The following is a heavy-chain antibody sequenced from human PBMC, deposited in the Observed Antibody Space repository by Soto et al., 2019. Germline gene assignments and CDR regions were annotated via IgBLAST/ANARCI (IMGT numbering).Heavy chain of an antibody. D-gene: IGHD3-10*01. J-gene: IGHJ4*02. Sequence: GGSLRLSCAASGFAFNTYSFHWVRQAPGKGLEWVAVVSPDGSNKYYADSVRGRFTISRDNSKNTLYLQMNSLRPEDTAVYYCAREPRGRGYLDYWGQGTLVTVSS. V-gene: IGHV3-30-3*01. CDR3: AREPRGRGYLDY. CDR1: GFAFNTYS. CDR2: VSPDGSNK.